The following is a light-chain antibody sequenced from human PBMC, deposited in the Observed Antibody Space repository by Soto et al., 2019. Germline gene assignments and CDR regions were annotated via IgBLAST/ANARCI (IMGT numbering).Light chain of an antibody. V-gene: IGKV1-33*01. CDR2: DAS. CDR3: QQYDNLPRH. CDR1: QDISNY. Sequence: DIPMTQSPSSLSASVGDRVTITCQASQDISNYLNWYQQKPGKAPKLLIYDASNLETGVPSRFSRSRSVTHFTFNISSLQPEDIAPYYCQQYDNLPRHFGHGTKVDIK. J-gene: IGKJ3*01.